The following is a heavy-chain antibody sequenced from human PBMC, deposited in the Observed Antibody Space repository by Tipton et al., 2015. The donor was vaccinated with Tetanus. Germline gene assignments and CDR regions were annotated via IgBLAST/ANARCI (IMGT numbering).Heavy chain of an antibody. CDR3: ASSSRGYYDSSGYYGYFQH. Sequence: SLRLSCAISGFTFRTYGMHWVRQAPGKGLEWVANIKQDGSEKYYADSVKGRFTISRDNAKNSLFLQVNSLRAEDTAVYYCASSSRGYYDSSGYYGYFQHWGQGTLVTVS. D-gene: IGHD3-22*01. CDR1: GFTFRTYG. V-gene: IGHV3-7*01. CDR2: IKQDGSEK. J-gene: IGHJ1*01.